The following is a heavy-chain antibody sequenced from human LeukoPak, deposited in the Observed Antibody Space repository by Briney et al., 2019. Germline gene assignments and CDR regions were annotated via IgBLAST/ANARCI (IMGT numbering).Heavy chain of an antibody. J-gene: IGHJ4*02. V-gene: IGHV1-46*01. CDR2: INPSGGST. D-gene: IGHD2-15*01. CDR1: GYTFTSYY. Sequence: ASVKVSCKASGYTFTSYYMHWVRQAPGQGLEWMGIINPSGGSTSYAQKFQGRVTITADKSTSTAYMELSSLRSEDTAVYYCARVPDCSGGSCASHYWGQGTLVTVSS. CDR3: ARVPDCSGGSCASHY.